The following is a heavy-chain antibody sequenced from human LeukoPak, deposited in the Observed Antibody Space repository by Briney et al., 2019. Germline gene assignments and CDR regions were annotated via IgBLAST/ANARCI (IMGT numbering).Heavy chain of an antibody. D-gene: IGHD3-3*01. CDR2: ISGSGGST. J-gene: IGHJ4*02. V-gene: IGHV3-23*01. Sequence: PGGSLRLSCAASGFTFSSYAMSWVRQAPGKGLEWVSTISGSGGSTYYADSVKGRFTISRDNSKNTLYLQMNSLRAEDTAVYYCARTDYDFWSGYPDYWGQGTLVTVSS. CDR3: ARTDYDFWSGYPDY. CDR1: GFTFSSYA.